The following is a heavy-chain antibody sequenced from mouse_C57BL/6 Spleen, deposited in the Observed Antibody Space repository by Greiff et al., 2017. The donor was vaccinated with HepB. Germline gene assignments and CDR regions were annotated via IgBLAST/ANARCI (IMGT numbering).Heavy chain of an antibody. Sequence: EVKLMEFGGGLVKPGGSLKLSCAASGFTFSSYAMSWVRQTPEKRLEWVATISDGGSYTYYPDNVKGRFTISRDNAKNNLYLQMSHLKSEDTAMYYCARDHWDDAMDYWGQGTSVTVSS. CDR2: ISDGGSYT. CDR1: GFTFSSYA. CDR3: ARDHWDDAMDY. J-gene: IGHJ4*01. V-gene: IGHV5-4*01. D-gene: IGHD4-1*01.